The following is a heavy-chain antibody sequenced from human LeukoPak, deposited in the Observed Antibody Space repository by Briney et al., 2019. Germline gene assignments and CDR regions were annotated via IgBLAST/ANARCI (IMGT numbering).Heavy chain of an antibody. CDR3: ATESGWLSNWFDP. CDR2: IIPIFGTA. CDR1: GGTFSSYA. D-gene: IGHD3-22*01. V-gene: IGHV1-69*06. Sequence: SVKVSCKASGGTFSSYAISWVRQAPGQGLEWMGGIIPIFGTAIYAQKFQGRVTMTEDTSTDTAYMELSSLRSEDTAVYYCATESGWLSNWFDPWGQGTLVTVSS. J-gene: IGHJ5*02.